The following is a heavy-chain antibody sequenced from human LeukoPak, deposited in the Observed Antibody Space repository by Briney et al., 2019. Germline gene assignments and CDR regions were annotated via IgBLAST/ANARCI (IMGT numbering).Heavy chain of an antibody. D-gene: IGHD6-19*01. CDR2: IKQDGSEK. J-gene: IGHJ6*02. Sequence: GGSLRLSCAASGFTFSSFWMSWVRQAPGKGLEWVANIKQDGSEKNYVDSVKGRFTISRDNTKNSLYLQMNSLGAEDTAVYYRARCPAVVGLYGLDVWGQGTTVTVSS. CDR1: GFTFSSFW. CDR3: ARCPAVVGLYGLDV. V-gene: IGHV3-7*01.